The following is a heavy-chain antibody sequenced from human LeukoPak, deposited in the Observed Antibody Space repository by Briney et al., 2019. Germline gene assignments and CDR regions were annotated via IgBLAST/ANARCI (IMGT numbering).Heavy chain of an antibody. D-gene: IGHD3-22*01. J-gene: IGHJ2*01. V-gene: IGHV3-13*01. CDR3: ARGASYYYDNSGHPGWYFDL. Sequence: GGSLRLSCAVSGFTFNYYDMHWVRQAPGRRLEWVSAIRTTGDTHYPDSVKGRFAMSREDAKNSVHLQMNTLRAGDTAVYYCARGASYYYDNSGHPGWYFDLWGRGTLVTVSS. CDR1: GFTFNYYD. CDR2: IRTTGDT.